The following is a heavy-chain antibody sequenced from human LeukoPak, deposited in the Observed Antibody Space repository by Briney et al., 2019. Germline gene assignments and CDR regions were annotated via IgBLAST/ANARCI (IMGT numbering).Heavy chain of an antibody. CDR1: LYTFTTYD. Sequence: GSPRVSSKPSLYTFTTYDINGVRQATGQGLEWMGWMNPNSGNTGYAQKFQGSDTITRNTTISTAYMELSSLTSEDTAVYYCARGRVGGPAIVWGQGTLVTVSS. J-gene: IGHJ4*02. D-gene: IGHD3-16*01. V-gene: IGHV1-8*01. CDR3: ARGRVGGPAIV. CDR2: MNPNSGNT.